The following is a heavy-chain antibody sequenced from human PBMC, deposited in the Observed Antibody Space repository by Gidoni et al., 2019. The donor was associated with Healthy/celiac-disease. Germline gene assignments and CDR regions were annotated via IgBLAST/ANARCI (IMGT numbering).Heavy chain of an antibody. Sequence: EVQLLESGGGLVQPGGSLRLSCAASGFPFSSYAMSWVRQAPGKGLEWVSAMSGSGGRTYYADSVKGRFTISRDNSKNTLYLQMNSLRAEDTAVYYCARDLHDYVWGSYRIDYWGQGTLVTVSS. J-gene: IGHJ4*02. V-gene: IGHV3-23*01. CDR2: MSGSGGRT. CDR3: ARDLHDYVWGSYRIDY. CDR1: GFPFSSYA. D-gene: IGHD3-16*02.